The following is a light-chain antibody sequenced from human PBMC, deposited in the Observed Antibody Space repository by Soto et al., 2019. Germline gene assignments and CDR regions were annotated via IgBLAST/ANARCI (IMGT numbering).Light chain of an antibody. CDR1: QSISTW. CDR3: QQYSSSFST. CDR2: KAS. Sequence: DTQMTQSPSTLSASVGDRVTITCRASQSISTWLAWYQQRPGRAPKLLIYKASSLQSGVPSRFSGNGSGTEFTLTINSLQPDDFATYYCQQYSSSFSTFGQGTKVEIK. J-gene: IGKJ1*01. V-gene: IGKV1-5*03.